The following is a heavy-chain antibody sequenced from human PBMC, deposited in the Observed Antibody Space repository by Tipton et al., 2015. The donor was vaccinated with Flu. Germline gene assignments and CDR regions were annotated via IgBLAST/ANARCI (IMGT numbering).Heavy chain of an antibody. J-gene: IGHJ5*02. D-gene: IGHD6-19*01. CDR3: AKVIPERVAGLDL. CDR1: GDSMRSDY. CDR2: FSAAGGTT. Sequence: LSLTCTVSGDSMRSDYFWAWIRQAPGKGLEWVSGFSAAGGTTYFADSVKGRFTISRDNYKNTLYLQMNSLRADDTAVYYCAKVIPERVAGLDLWGQGTLVTVSS. V-gene: IGHV3-23*01.